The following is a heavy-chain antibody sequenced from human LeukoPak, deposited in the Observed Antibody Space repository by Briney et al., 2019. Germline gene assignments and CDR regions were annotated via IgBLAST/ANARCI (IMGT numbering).Heavy chain of an antibody. CDR3: ARLLLGEGFSDDY. CDR1: GGSFSGYY. CDR2: INHSEST. D-gene: IGHD3-3*01. Sequence: KPSETLSLTCAVYGGSFSGYYWSWIRQPPGKGLEWIGEINHSESTNYNPSLKSRVTISVDTSKNQLSLKLSSVTAADTAVYYCARLLLGEGFSDDYWGQGTLVTVSS. J-gene: IGHJ4*02. V-gene: IGHV4-34*01.